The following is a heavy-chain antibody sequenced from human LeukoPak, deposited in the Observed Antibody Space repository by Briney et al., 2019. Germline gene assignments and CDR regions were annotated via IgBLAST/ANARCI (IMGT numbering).Heavy chain of an antibody. Sequence: GGSLRLSCVASGFTFRSYPMTWLRQVPGKGLEWVSSINPNGDYIYYADSVKGRFTISRDNAKNSLYLQMTSLKAEDTAVYFCARGIGYFDWLFFSWGQGTLLTVSS. CDR2: INPNGDYI. D-gene: IGHD3-9*01. J-gene: IGHJ5*02. V-gene: IGHV3-21*06. CDR3: ARGIGYFDWLFFS. CDR1: GFTFRSYP.